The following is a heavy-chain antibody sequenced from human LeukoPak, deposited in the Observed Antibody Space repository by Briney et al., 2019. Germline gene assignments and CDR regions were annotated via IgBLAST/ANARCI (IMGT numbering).Heavy chain of an antibody. CDR1: GFTFSSYG. Sequence: GGSLRLSCAASGFTFSSYGIHWVRQAPGKVLEWVAVISYDGSNKYYADSVKGRFTISRDNSKNTLYLQMNSLRAEDTAVYYCAKGYSSSWYNYFDYWGQGTLVTVSS. V-gene: IGHV3-30*18. CDR3: AKGYSSSWYNYFDY. J-gene: IGHJ4*02. D-gene: IGHD6-13*01. CDR2: ISYDGSNK.